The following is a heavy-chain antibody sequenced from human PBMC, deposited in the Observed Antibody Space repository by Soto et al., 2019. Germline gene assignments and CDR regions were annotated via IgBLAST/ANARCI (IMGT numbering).Heavy chain of an antibody. V-gene: IGHV1-18*01. Sequence: QVHLVQSGAEVKKPGASVKVSCKASGYTFTSYGITWVRQAPGQGLEWMGWISAHNGNTDYAQKIQGRVIVTRDTPTSTAYMELRSLISEDTAVYYCARGGYGDYWGQGAVVTVSS. J-gene: IGHJ4*02. D-gene: IGHD1-1*01. CDR3: ARGGYGDY. CDR1: GYTFTSYG. CDR2: ISAHNGNT.